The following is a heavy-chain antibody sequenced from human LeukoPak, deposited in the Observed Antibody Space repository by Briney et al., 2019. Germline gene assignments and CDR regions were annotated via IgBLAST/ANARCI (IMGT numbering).Heavy chain of an antibody. J-gene: IGHJ4*02. CDR1: GFTFSNSA. V-gene: IGHV3-64*02. D-gene: IGHD6-19*01. CDR3: ARGVAISSSGWYDTFDY. CDR2: ISTNGDRA. Sequence: GGSLRLSCAASGFTFSNSAMYWVRQAPGKGLEFVSVISTNGDRAYYADSVKGRFTISRDNSKNTLYLQMGSLRADDMAVYYCARGVAISSSGWYDTFDYWGQGALVTISS.